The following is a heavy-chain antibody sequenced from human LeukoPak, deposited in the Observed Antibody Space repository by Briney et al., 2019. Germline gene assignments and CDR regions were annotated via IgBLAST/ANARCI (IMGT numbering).Heavy chain of an antibody. D-gene: IGHD3-22*01. J-gene: IGHJ4*02. Sequence: PSETLSLTCTVSGYSISSNYYWGWIRQPPGKGLEWIGNIYHSGTTYYNPSLKSRVTISVDTSKNQFSLKLSSVTAADTAVYYCASRNYDSSSLMSGLDYWGQGTLVTVSS. CDR2: IYHSGTT. CDR3: ASRNYDSSSLMSGLDY. V-gene: IGHV4-38-2*02. CDR1: GYSISSNYY.